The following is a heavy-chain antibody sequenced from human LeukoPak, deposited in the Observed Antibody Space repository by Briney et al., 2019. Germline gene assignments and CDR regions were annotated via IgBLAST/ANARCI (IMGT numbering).Heavy chain of an antibody. CDR2: ISWNSDNI. Sequence: PGRSLRLSCAASGLTFDDYAMHWVRQAPGKGLEWVSGISWNSDNIDYADSVKGRFTISRDNAKNSLYLQMNSLRAEDTALYYCVRSSSWYGTQGKWFDPWGQGTLVTVSS. V-gene: IGHV3-9*01. J-gene: IGHJ5*02. CDR3: VRSSSWYGTQGKWFDP. D-gene: IGHD6-13*01. CDR1: GLTFDDYA.